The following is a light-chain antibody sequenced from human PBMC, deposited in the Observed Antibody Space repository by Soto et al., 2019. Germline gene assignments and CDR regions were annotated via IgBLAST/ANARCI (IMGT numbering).Light chain of an antibody. CDR3: CSYAGSPRVV. J-gene: IGLJ1*01. Sequence: QSALTQPRSVSGSPGQSVTISCTGTSSDVGRYNYVSWYQHHPGTAPKVMIYDVSERPSGVPDRFSGSKSGNTASLTSSGLQVEDVADYYCCSYAGSPRVVFGTGTKVTVL. CDR2: DVS. CDR1: SSDVGRYNY. V-gene: IGLV2-11*01.